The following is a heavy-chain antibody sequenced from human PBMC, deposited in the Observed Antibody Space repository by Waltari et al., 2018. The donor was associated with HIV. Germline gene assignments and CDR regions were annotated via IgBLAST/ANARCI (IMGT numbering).Heavy chain of an antibody. CDR1: GFTFSEYW. CDR3: ATDGVWGSYRYVGGYFDY. D-gene: IGHD3-16*02. V-gene: IGHV3-7*01. J-gene: IGHJ4*02. Sequence: EVQLVESGGGLVHPGGSLRLSCAASGFTFSEYWMTWVRQAPGKGLEWVANIKQDGSETYYVDSVRGVSTTSRDKAKNSLYLQMNSRRAEDTAVYYCATDGVWGSYRYVGGYFDYWGQGTLVTVSS. CDR2: IKQDGSET.